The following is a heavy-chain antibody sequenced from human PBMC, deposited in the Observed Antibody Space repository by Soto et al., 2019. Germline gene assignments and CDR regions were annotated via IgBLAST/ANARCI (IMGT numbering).Heavy chain of an antibody. D-gene: IGHD3-10*01. CDR3: AREGITMVRGVIMSWFDP. CDR2: INPSGGST. V-gene: IGHV1-46*01. J-gene: IGHJ5*02. CDR1: GYTFTSYY. Sequence: ASVKVSCKASGYTFTSYYMHWVRQAPGQGLEWMGIINPSGGSTSYAQKFQGRVTMTRDTSTSTVYMELSSLRSEDTAVYYGAREGITMVRGVIMSWFDPWGQGTLVTVSS.